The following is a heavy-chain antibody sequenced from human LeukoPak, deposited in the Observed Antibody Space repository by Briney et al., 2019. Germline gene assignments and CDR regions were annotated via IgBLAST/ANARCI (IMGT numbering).Heavy chain of an antibody. CDR2: ISSSSSTI. J-gene: IGHJ4*02. Sequence: GGSLRLSCAASGFTFSSYGMTWVRQAPGKGLEWVSYISSSSSTIYYADSVKGRFTISRDNAKNSLYLQLNSLRAEDTAFYYCARGSSFSNFWGQGILVTVSS. D-gene: IGHD6-13*01. CDR3: ARGSSFSNF. CDR1: GFTFSSYG. V-gene: IGHV3-48*01.